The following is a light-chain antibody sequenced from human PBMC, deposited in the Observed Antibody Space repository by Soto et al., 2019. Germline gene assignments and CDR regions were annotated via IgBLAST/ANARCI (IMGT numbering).Light chain of an antibody. CDR2: DAS. CDR1: QGISSD. Sequence: AIQLTQSPSSLSASVGDRVTITCRASQGISSDLAWYQQKPGKTPKLLIYDASSLESGVPSRFSGSRSGTDFTLTISSLQPEDFATYYCQQFNSYPLLTFGGGTKVEIK. CDR3: QQFNSYPLLT. V-gene: IGKV1-13*02. J-gene: IGKJ4*01.